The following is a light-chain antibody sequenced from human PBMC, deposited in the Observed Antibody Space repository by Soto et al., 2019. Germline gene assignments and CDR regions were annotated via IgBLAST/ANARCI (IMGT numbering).Light chain of an antibody. CDR2: EVS. V-gene: IGLV2-8*01. CDR1: SSDVGGYKY. J-gene: IGLJ2*01. Sequence: QSALTQPPSASGSPGQSVTISCTGTSSDVGGYKYVSWYQQHPGEAPKVMIYEVSKRPSGVPERFSGSKSGNTASLTVSGLQAEDEADYYCSSYAGSNNLVFGGGTKLTVL. CDR3: SSYAGSNNLV.